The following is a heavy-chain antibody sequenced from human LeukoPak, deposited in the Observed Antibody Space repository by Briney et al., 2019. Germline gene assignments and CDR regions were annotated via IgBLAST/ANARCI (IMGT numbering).Heavy chain of an antibody. CDR1: GGSISSGDYY. Sequence: SETLSLTCTVSGGSISSGDYYWSWIRQPPGKGLEWIGYIYYSGSTYYNPSLKSRLTISGDASKNQFSLRLSSVTAADTAVYYCARGTWSSSIDYWGQGTLVTVSS. V-gene: IGHV4-30-4*01. J-gene: IGHJ4*02. D-gene: IGHD6-6*01. CDR2: IYYSGST. CDR3: ARGTWSSSIDY.